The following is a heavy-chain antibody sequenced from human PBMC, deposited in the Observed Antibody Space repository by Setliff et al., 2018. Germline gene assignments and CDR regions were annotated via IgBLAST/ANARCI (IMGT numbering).Heavy chain of an antibody. V-gene: IGHV4-4*08. D-gene: IGHD2-21*02. J-gene: IGHJ2*01. CDR1: RGSISTYA. CDR3: ARGGAGCAGSDCYSPDWYFDL. CDR2: IYTSGST. Sequence: PSETLSLTCTVSRGSISTYAWSWIRHIPGKGLEWIGYIYTSGSTNYNPSLKSRVTISVDTSKNQFSLKFDSVTAADTAVYYCARGGAGCAGSDCYSPDWYFDLWGRGTLVTVSS.